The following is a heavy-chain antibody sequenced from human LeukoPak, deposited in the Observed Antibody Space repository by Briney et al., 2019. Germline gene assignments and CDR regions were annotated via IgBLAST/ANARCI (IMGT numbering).Heavy chain of an antibody. CDR2: IKGKAEGGTT. J-gene: IGHJ4*02. CDR1: GFTFSNAC. Sequence: PGGSLRLSCAAAGFTFSNACMSWVRQAPGKGLEWVGHIKGKAEGGTTDYAAPVQGRFTISRDDSKNTLCLQMNSLKTEDTAVYYCTTGTWIQLWLADYWGQGTLVTVSS. V-gene: IGHV3-15*01. CDR3: TTGTWIQLWLADY. D-gene: IGHD5-18*01.